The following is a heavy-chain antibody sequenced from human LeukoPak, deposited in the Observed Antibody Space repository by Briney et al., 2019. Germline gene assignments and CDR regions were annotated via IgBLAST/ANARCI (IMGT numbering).Heavy chain of an antibody. CDR3: ARGYDIVVVVAATGLDY. J-gene: IGHJ4*02. CDR1: GFTFSSYE. Sequence: GGSLRLSCAASGFTFSSYEMNWVSQAPGKGLEWVSYISSSGSTIYYADSVKGRFTISRDNAKNSLYLQMNSLRAEDTAVYYCARGYDIVVVVAATGLDYWGQGTLVTVSS. D-gene: IGHD2-15*01. V-gene: IGHV3-48*03. CDR2: ISSSGSTI.